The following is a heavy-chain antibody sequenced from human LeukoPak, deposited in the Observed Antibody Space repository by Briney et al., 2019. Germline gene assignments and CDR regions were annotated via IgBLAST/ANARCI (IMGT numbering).Heavy chain of an antibody. CDR2: ISGSGGST. Sequence: GGSLRLSCAASGFTFSTYAMIWVRQAPGKGLEWVSAISGSGGSTYYADSVKGRFTNSRDNTKNSLYLQMNSLRAEDTAVYYCAREGGYGGVFDYWGQGTLVTVSS. D-gene: IGHD5-12*01. J-gene: IGHJ4*02. CDR1: GFTFSTYA. CDR3: AREGGYGGVFDY. V-gene: IGHV3-23*01.